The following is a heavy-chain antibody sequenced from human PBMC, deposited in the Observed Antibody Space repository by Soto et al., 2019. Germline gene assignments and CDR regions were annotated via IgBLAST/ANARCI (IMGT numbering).Heavy chain of an antibody. V-gene: IGHV4-34*01. CDR2: INHSGST. Sequence: PSETLSLTCAVYGGSFSDYYWSWIRQPPGKGLEWIGEINHSGSTNYDPSLKSRVTISVDTSKNQFSLKLSSVTAADTAVYYCARGDLKVVNFWGQGTLVTVSS. CDR3: ARGDLKVVNF. CDR1: GGSFSDYY. J-gene: IGHJ4*02.